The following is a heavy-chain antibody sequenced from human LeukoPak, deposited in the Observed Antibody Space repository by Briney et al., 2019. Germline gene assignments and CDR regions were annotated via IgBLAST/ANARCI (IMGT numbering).Heavy chain of an antibody. V-gene: IGHV4-4*02. J-gene: IGHJ4*02. Sequence: PSGTLSLTCAVSGGSISSSNWWSWVRQPPGKGLEWIGEIYHSGSTNYNPSLKSRVTISVDKSKNQFSLKLSSVTAADTAVYYCARRGPHRAPPDLCGSERNDYWGQGTLVTVSS. CDR2: IYHSGST. CDR1: GGSISSSNW. CDR3: ARRGPHRAPPDLCGSERNDY. D-gene: IGHD3-10*01.